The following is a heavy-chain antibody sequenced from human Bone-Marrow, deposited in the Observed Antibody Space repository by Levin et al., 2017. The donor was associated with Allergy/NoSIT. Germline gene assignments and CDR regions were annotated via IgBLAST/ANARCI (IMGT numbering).Heavy chain of an antibody. CDR1: GFTFSSYG. Sequence: GGSLRLSCAASGFTFSSYGMHWVRQAPGKGLEWVAVISYDGSNKYYADSVKGRFTISRDNSKNTLYLQMNSLRAEDTAVYYCAKDQGVWFGEGAGNWFDPWGQGTLVTVSS. V-gene: IGHV3-30*18. CDR2: ISYDGSNK. D-gene: IGHD3-10*01. CDR3: AKDQGVWFGEGAGNWFDP. J-gene: IGHJ5*02.